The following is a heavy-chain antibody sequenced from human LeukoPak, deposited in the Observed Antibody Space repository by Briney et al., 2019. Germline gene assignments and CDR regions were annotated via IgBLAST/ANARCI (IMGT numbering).Heavy chain of an antibody. Sequence: SETLSFTCAVYGGSFSGYYWSWIRQPAGKGLEWIGRIYTTGSTNYNPSLKSRVTISLDTSKNQFSLKLSSVSAEDTALYYCARERLGGSYYRPVEYWGQGTLVTVSS. CDR1: GGSFSGYY. J-gene: IGHJ4*02. D-gene: IGHD1-26*01. CDR2: IYTTGST. V-gene: IGHV4-4*07. CDR3: ARERLGGSYYRPVEY.